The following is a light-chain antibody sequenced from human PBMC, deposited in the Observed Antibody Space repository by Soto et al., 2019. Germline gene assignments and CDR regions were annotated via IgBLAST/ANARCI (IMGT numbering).Light chain of an antibody. CDR3: ETWDSFAV. CDR1: SGHSSYI. J-gene: IGLJ7*01. CDR2: LEGSGSY. V-gene: IGLV4-60*02. Sequence: QLVLTQSSSASASLGSSVKLTCTLSSGHSSYIIAWHQQQPGKAPRYLMKLEGSGSYNKGSGVPDRFSGSSSGADRYLTISNLQFEDEADYYCETWDSFAVFGAGTQLTVL.